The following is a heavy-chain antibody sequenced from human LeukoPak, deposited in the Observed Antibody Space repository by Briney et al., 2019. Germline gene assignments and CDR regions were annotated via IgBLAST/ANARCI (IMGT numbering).Heavy chain of an antibody. CDR3: ARTHWYSSGYDAFDI. CDR2: IYYSGST. D-gene: IGHD6-19*01. CDR1: GGSISSSSYY. J-gene: IGHJ3*02. Sequence: SETLSLTCTVSGGSISSSSYYWGWIRQPPGKGLEWIGSIYYSGSTYYNPSLKSRVTISVDTSKNQFSLKLSSVTAADTAVYYCARTHWYSSGYDAFDIWGQGTMVTVSS. V-gene: IGHV4-39*07.